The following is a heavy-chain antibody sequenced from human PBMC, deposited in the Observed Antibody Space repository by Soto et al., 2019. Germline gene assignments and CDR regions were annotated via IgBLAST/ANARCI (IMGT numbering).Heavy chain of an antibody. V-gene: IGHV3-7*05. D-gene: IGHD3-16*01. Sequence: DVQLTESGGGLVQPGGALRLSCGASGFSFGSDWMAWFRQAPGKGLEWVANIRKVGSREHYADSVRGRFSVSRDNAKDSLYLQMNSLKLEDTAVYYCTRDANYRDDSAYYDVFDIWGQGTMVTVSS. CDR1: GFSFGSDW. CDR3: TRDANYRDDSAYYDVFDI. CDR2: IRKVGSRE. J-gene: IGHJ3*02.